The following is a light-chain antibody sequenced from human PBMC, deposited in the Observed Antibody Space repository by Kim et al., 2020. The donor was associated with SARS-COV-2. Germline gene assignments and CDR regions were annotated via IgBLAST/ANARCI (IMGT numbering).Light chain of an antibody. CDR2: DVS. V-gene: IGLV2-14*01. CDR3: SSYTSSSTWL. Sequence: QSALTQPASVSGSPGQSITISCTGTSSDVGGYNYVSWYQQHPGKALKLMIYDVSKRPSGVSNRFSGSKSGNTASLTISGLQAEDEADYYCSSYTSSSTWLFGGGTQLTVL. J-gene: IGLJ3*02. CDR1: SSDVGGYNY.